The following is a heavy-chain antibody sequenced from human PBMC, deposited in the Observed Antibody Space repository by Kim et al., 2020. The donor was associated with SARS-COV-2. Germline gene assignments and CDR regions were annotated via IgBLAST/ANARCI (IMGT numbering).Heavy chain of an antibody. CDR3: ARVATTVVTDPFDY. CDR1: GFTFSSYS. V-gene: IGHV3-21*01. J-gene: IGHJ4*02. D-gene: IGHD4-17*01. CDR2: ISSSSSYI. Sequence: GGSLRLSCAASGFTFSSYSMNWVRQAPGKGLEWVSSISSSSSYIYYADSVKGRFTISRDNAKNSLYLQMNSLRAEDTAVYYCARVATTVVTDPFDYWGQGTLVTVSS.